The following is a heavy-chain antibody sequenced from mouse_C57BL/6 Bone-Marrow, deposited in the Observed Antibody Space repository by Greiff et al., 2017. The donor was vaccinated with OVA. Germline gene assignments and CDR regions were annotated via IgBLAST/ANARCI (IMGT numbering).Heavy chain of an antibody. Sequence: EVQLQQSGPELVKPGASVKISCKASGYTFTDYYMNWVKQSHGKSLEWIGDINPNNGGTSYNQKFKGKATLTVDKSSSTAYMELRSLTSEDSAVYYCATMALDYWGQGTTLTVSS. CDR1: GYTFTDYY. D-gene: IGHD1-1*02. V-gene: IGHV1-26*01. CDR3: ATMALDY. CDR2: INPNNGGT. J-gene: IGHJ2*01.